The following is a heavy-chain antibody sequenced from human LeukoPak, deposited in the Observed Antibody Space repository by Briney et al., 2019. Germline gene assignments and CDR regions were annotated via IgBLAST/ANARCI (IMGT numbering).Heavy chain of an antibody. D-gene: IGHD3-22*01. CDR3: ALDSTTTYYDSSGYYFGRVYGMDV. J-gene: IGHJ6*02. Sequence: GGSLRLSCAASGFTVSSNYMSWVRQAPGKGLEWVSVIYSGCSTYYADAVKGRVTISRDNPKNTLYLQMNRLRAEDTAVYYCALDSTTTYYDSSGYYFGRVYGMDVWGQGTTVTVSS. CDR1: GFTVSSNY. CDR2: IYSGCST. V-gene: IGHV3-66*01.